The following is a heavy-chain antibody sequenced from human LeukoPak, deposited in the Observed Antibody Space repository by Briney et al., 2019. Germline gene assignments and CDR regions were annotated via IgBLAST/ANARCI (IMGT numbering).Heavy chain of an antibody. CDR2: IYHSGST. CDR3: ARAPLGVVVPAAPPMDV. CDR1: GGSISSYY. Sequence: SETLSLTCTVSGGSISSYYWSWIRQPPGKGLEWIGYIYHSGSTYYNPSLKSRVTISVDRSKNQFSLKLSSVTAANTAVYYCARAPLGVVVPAAPPMDVWGKGTTVTVS. J-gene: IGHJ6*04. V-gene: IGHV4-59*12. D-gene: IGHD2-2*01.